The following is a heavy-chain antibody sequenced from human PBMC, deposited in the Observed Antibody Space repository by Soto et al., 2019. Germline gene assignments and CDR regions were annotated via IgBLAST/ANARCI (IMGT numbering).Heavy chain of an antibody. J-gene: IGHJ4*02. CDR1: GFTFSDYA. Sequence: EVQLLESGGALVQPGGSLRLSCAASGFTFSDYAMSWVRQAPGKGLDWVSTITDSGGGTYYADSVKGRFTISRDNSKNTLYLQMNSLRAEDTAVYYCVKRLGWSWATFEYWGQGTLVNVSS. D-gene: IGHD2-21*01. V-gene: IGHV3-23*01. CDR2: ITDSGGGT. CDR3: VKRLGWSWATFEY.